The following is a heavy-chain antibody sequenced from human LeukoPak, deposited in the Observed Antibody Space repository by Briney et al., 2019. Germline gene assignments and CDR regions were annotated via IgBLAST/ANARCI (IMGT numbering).Heavy chain of an antibody. D-gene: IGHD3-22*01. V-gene: IGHV1-69*05. CDR1: GGTFSSYA. CDR2: IIPIFGTA. CDR3: AATRGRYDSSSYLTDAFDI. J-gene: IGHJ3*02. Sequence: SSVKVSCKASGGTFSSYAISWLRQAPGRGLEWMGGIIPIFGTANYAQKFQGRVTITTDESTSTVYMELSSLRSEDTAVYYCAATRGRYDSSSYLTDAFDIWGQGTMVTVSS.